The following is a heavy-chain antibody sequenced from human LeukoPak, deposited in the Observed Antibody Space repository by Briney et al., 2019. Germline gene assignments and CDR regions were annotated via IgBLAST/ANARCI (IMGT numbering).Heavy chain of an antibody. CDR1: GFTFSDFY. V-gene: IGHV3-11*01. J-gene: IGHJ4*02. CDR3: IGSSVVAPTL. Sequence: PGGSLRLSCAASGFTFSDFYMGWLRQAPGKGLEWISYISSNSGHTTYYADSVKGRFTISRDNAKNLLYLQMNSLRAEDTALYYCIGSSVVAPTLWGQGTLVTVSS. CDR2: ISSNSGHTT. D-gene: IGHD2-15*01.